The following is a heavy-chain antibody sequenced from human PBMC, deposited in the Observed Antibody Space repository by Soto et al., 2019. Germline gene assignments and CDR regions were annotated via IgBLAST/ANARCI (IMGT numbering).Heavy chain of an antibody. CDR2: ISGSGGST. D-gene: IGHD2-2*01. CDR1: GFTFSSYA. V-gene: IGHV3-23*01. Sequence: PGGSLRLSCAASGFTFSSYAMSWVRQAPVKGLEWVSAISGSGGSTYYADSVKVRFTISRDNSKNTLYLQMNSLGAGDTPVYYCAKGPGQKYQLPPPVWGQGTTVTVSS. J-gene: IGHJ6*02. CDR3: AKGPGQKYQLPPPV.